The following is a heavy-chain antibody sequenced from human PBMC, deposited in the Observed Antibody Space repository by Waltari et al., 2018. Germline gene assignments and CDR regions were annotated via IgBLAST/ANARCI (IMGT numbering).Heavy chain of an antibody. J-gene: IGHJ4*02. CDR1: GFSLSTSGVG. D-gene: IGHD3-3*01. V-gene: IGHV2-5*01. Sequence: QITLKESGPTLVKPTQTLTLTCTFSGFSLSTSGVGVGWIRQPPGKALEWLALLYWNDDKSDSPSLKSRLTITKHTSKNQVVLTMTNMDPVDTATYYRAHSVYWSGYPYPTYWCQGTLVTVSS. CDR3: AHSVYWSGYPYPTY. CDR2: LYWNDDK.